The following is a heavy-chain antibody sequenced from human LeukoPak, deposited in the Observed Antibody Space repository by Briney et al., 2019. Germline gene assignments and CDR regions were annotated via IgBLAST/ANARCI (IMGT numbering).Heavy chain of an antibody. Sequence: AGGSLRLSCTASGFTFKSYAMSWVRQAPGRGLEWIASISASGGTTYYGDSVRGRFTSSRDNSKNTLYLQMSSLRADDTAVYYCAQRDDTLDFWGQGTMVIVSS. CDR3: AQRDDTLDF. V-gene: IGHV3-23*01. CDR1: GFTFKSYA. J-gene: IGHJ3*01. CDR2: ISASGGTT.